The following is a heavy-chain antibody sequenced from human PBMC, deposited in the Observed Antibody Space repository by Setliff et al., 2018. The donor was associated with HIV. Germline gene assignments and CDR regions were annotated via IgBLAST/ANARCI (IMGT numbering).Heavy chain of an antibody. CDR1: GYSFTTYW. V-gene: IGHV5-51*01. D-gene: IGHD6-19*01. CDR3: ARSPRDSSGWFGEGDY. J-gene: IGHJ4*02. CDR2: IYPSDSDT. Sequence: GESLKISCKASGYSFTTYWIEWVRQMPGKGLEWMGIIYPSDSDTRDSPSFQGQVTISADKSISTTYLQWNSHKAADTALYYCARSPRDSSGWFGEGDYWGQGTLVAVSS.